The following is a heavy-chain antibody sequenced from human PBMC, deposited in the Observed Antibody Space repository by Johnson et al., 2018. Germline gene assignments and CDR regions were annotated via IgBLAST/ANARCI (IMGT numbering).Heavy chain of an antibody. CDR1: GFTFSSYS. V-gene: IGHV3-21*01. CDR2: ISSSGIYI. CDR3: ARAVEPPIAARSPAFDI. Sequence: VQLVQSGGGLVKTGGSLRLSCAASGFTFSSYSMNWVRQAPGKGLEWVSSISSSGIYIYYADSVKGRFTISRANAKNSLYLQMNRRRAEDTAVYYCARAVEPPIAARSPAFDIWGQGTMVTVSS. J-gene: IGHJ3*02. D-gene: IGHD6-13*01.